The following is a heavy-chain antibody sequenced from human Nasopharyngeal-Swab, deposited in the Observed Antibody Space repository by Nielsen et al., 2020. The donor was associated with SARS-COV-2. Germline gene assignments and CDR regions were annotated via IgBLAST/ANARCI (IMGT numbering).Heavy chain of an antibody. CDR3: ARGGLLWDAFDI. CDR1: GFTFSSYA. V-gene: IGHV3-30*04. D-gene: IGHD1-26*01. CDR2: ISYDGSNK. J-gene: IGHJ3*02. Sequence: SLKISCAASGFTFSSYAMHWVRQAPGKGLEWVAVISYDGSNKYYADSVKGRFTISRDNSKNTLYLQMNSLRAEDTAVYYCARGGLLWDAFDIWGQGTMVTVSS.